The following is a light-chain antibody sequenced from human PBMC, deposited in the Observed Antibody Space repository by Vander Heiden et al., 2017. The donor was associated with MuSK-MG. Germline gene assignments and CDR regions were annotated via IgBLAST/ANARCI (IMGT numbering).Light chain of an antibody. CDR1: QGISNY. Sequence: DIQMTQSPSSLSASVGDRVTITCRASQGISNYLAWYQQKPGKVPKLLIYAASTLQSGVPSRFSGSGSGTDFTRTISSLQPEDVETDDGQGGFTFGPGTKVDIK. V-gene: IGKV1-27*01. J-gene: IGKJ3*01. CDR2: AAS. CDR3: QGGFT.